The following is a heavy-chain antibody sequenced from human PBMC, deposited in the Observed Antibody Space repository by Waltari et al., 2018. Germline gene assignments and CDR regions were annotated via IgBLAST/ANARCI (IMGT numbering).Heavy chain of an antibody. D-gene: IGHD1-26*01. J-gene: IGHJ3*02. Sequence: EVQLVQSGAEVKEPGESLKISCKGSGYTFHIYWIGWVRQMPGKGLEWMGIIDPVDSETRYSPSFQGQVTISADKSITTAYLQWSSLKASDTAMYYCARHRISGGRDAFDIWGQGTMVTVSS. V-gene: IGHV5-51*01. CDR1: GYTFHIYW. CDR3: ARHRISGGRDAFDI. CDR2: IDPVDSET.